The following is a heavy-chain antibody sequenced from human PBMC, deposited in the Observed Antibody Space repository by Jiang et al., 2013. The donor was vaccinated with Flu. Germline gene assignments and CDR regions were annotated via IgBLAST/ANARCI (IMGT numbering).Heavy chain of an antibody. CDR2: IYYSGST. D-gene: IGHD3-3*01. CDR1: GGSVSSGSYY. Sequence: LLKPSETLSLTCTVSGGSVSSGSYYWSWIRQPPGKGLEWIGYIYYSGSTNYNPSLKSRVTISVDTSKNQFSLKLSSVTAADTAVYYCARAMFYDFWSGYSKEPDYWGQGTLVTVSS. CDR3: ARAMFYDFWSGYSKEPDY. J-gene: IGHJ4*02. V-gene: IGHV4-61*01.